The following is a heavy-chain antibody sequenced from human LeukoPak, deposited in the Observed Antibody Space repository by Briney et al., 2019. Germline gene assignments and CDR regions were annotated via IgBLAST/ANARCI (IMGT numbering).Heavy chain of an antibody. CDR3: ARAEREYYYDSSGHHTNFDY. J-gene: IGHJ4*02. CDR2: IYHSGST. CDR1: GGSISSGGYY. D-gene: IGHD3-22*01. V-gene: IGHV4-30-2*01. Sequence: PSETLSLTCTVSGGSISSGGYYWSWIRQPPGKGLEWIGYIYHSGSTYFNPSLKSRVTISVDRSKNQFSLKLSSVTAADTAVYYCARAEREYYYDSSGHHTNFDYWGQGTLVTVSS.